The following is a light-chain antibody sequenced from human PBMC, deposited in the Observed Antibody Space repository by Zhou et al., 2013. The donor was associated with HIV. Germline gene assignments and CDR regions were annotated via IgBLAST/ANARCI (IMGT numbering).Light chain of an antibody. Sequence: DIQMTQSPSSVSASVGDRVTITCRASQDISSGLAWYQQKPGKAPKLLIYAASRLQSGIPSRFSGSGSGTNFTLTISNLLPEDVATYFCQQSNTFLGLTFGPGTKVDIK. CDR1: QDISSG. CDR3: QQSNTFLGLT. CDR2: AAS. V-gene: IGKV1-12*01. J-gene: IGKJ3*01.